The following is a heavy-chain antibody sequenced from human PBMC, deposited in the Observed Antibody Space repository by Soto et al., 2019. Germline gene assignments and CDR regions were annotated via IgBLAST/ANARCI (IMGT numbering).Heavy chain of an antibody. CDR3: AKDIAEYQLLYPGINAMQV. Sequence: QVQLVESGGGVVQPGRSLRLSCAASGFNFNKYDIHWVRQAPGKGLEWVAVISYDGSKKYYADSVKGRFTISRDNSKNTLYLQMNSLRAEDTAVYYCAKDIAEYQLLYPGINAMQVWGQGTTVTVSS. CDR2: ISYDGSKK. J-gene: IGHJ6*02. CDR1: GFNFNKYD. V-gene: IGHV3-30*18. D-gene: IGHD2-2*02.